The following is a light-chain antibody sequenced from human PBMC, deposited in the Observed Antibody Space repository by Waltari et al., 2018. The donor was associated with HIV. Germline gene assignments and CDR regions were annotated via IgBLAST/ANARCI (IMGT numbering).Light chain of an antibody. V-gene: IGLV2-14*01. CDR3: TSCTSSSTVE. J-gene: IGLJ3*02. CDR2: EVS. CDR1: SSDAGGYDC. Sequence: QSALTQPASVSGSPGQPITISCTGTSSDAGGYDCVSWYQQYPGQAPKLMIYEVSSRPSGVSDRFSGSKSGKTASLTISGLQTEDEAYYYCTSCTSSSTVEFGGGTKLTVL.